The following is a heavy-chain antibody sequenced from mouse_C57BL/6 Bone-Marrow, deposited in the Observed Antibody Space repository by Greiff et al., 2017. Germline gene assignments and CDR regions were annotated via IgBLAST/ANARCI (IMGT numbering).Heavy chain of an antibody. CDR3: ARGRRGAMDY. CDR1: GYSITSGYY. Sequence: DVKLQESGPGLVKPSQSLSLTCSVTGYSITSGYYWNWIRQFPGNKLEWMGYISYDGSNNYNPSLKNRISITRDTSKNQFFLKLNSVTTEDTATYYCARGRRGAMDYWGQGTSVTVSS. J-gene: IGHJ4*01. V-gene: IGHV3-6*01. CDR2: ISYDGSN.